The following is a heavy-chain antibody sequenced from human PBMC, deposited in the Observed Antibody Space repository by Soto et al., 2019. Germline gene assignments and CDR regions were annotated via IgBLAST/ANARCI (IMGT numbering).Heavy chain of an antibody. J-gene: IGHJ3*02. D-gene: IGHD3-9*01. CDR1: GGSFSGYY. V-gene: IGHV4-34*01. CDR3: ARGLEVLTGYSYLRTLYAFDI. Sequence: SETLSLTCAVYGGSFSGYYWSWIRQPPGKGLEWIGEINHSGSTNYNPSLKSRVTISVDTSKNQFSLKLSSVTAADTAVYYCARGLEVLTGYSYLRTLYAFDIWGQGTMVTVSS. CDR2: INHSGST.